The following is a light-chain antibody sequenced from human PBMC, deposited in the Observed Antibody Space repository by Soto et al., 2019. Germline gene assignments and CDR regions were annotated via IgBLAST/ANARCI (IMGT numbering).Light chain of an antibody. J-gene: IGKJ2*01. V-gene: IGKV3-20*01. CDR2: GAS. CDR1: QSVDSSY. Sequence: EIVLTQSPGTLSLSPGERATLSCRASQSVDSSYLAWYQQKPGQAPRLHIYGASSRATGIPDRFSGSGSETDFTLTISRLEPEAFAVYYCQQYGSSPYTFGQGTKLDIK. CDR3: QQYGSSPYT.